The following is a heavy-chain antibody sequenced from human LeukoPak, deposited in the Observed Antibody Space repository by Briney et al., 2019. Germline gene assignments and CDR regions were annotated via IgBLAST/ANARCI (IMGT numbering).Heavy chain of an antibody. CDR2: VYTSGST. CDR1: GGSISSYY. D-gene: IGHD3-22*01. Sequence: SETPSLTCTVSGGSISSYYWGWIRQPPGKGLEWIGYVYTSGSTNYNPSLKSRVTISVDTSKNQFSLKLSSVTAADTAVYYCARGSEYYYDSSGYYWSWFDPWGQGTLVTVSS. J-gene: IGHJ5*02. V-gene: IGHV4-4*09. CDR3: ARGSEYYYDSSGYYWSWFDP.